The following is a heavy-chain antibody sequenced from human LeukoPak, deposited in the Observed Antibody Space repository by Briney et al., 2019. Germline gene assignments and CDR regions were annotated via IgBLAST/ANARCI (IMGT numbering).Heavy chain of an antibody. J-gene: IGHJ6*04. Sequence: GGSLRLSCAASGFTFSSYAMHWVRQAPGKGLEWVAVISYDGSNKYYADSVKGRFTISRDNSKNTLYLQMNSLRAEDTAVYYCAKDGTVAGSYYYYGMDVWGKGTTVTVSS. CDR2: ISYDGSNK. CDR1: GFTFSSYA. CDR3: AKDGTVAGSYYYYGMDV. V-gene: IGHV3-30*04. D-gene: IGHD6-19*01.